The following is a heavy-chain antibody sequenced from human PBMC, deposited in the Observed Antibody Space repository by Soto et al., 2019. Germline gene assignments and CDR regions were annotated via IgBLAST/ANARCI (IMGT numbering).Heavy chain of an antibody. CDR2: MFYSGLT. CDR1: GYSVSSSDYY. D-gene: IGHD2-15*01. CDR3: APLSVSLSGPYGIHV. J-gene: IGHJ6*02. Sequence: QLHLQESGPGLVKPSETLSLTCSVSGYSVSSSDYYWAWIRQPPGKGLEWIGSMFYSGLTYYNPSLNSQVTLSVDTSKNQFSVRLNSVTAADTAVYYCAPLSVSLSGPYGIHVWGQGTTVTVSS. V-gene: IGHV4-39*01.